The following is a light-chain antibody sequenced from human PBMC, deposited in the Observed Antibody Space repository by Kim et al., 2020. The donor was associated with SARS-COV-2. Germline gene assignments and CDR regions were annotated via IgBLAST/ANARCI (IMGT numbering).Light chain of an antibody. CDR1: HSISNI. Sequence: ETVMTQPPATLSVSPGERASLSCRASHSISNILAWYQQKPGQAPRLLIYDASTRATGIPARFSGSGSGTEFTLTISSLQSEDSAVYFCQQYSSWPLTFGGGTKVDIK. CDR2: DAS. CDR3: QQYSSWPLT. J-gene: IGKJ4*01. V-gene: IGKV3-15*01.